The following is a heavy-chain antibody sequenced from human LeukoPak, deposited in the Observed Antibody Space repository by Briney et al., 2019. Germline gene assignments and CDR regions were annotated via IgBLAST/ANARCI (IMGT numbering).Heavy chain of an antibody. CDR1: GGSISSSDYY. CDR2: VHYSGSA. D-gene: IGHD6-13*01. Sequence: KTSETLSLTCTVSGGSISSSDYYWTWIRQHPRKGLEWVGYVHYSGSASYNPSLKSRVTISVDTFKNQFSLKLSSVTAADTAVYYCARDRAAAARAMYAFDIWGQGTMVTVSS. CDR3: ARDRAAAARAMYAFDI. J-gene: IGHJ3*02. V-gene: IGHV4-31*03.